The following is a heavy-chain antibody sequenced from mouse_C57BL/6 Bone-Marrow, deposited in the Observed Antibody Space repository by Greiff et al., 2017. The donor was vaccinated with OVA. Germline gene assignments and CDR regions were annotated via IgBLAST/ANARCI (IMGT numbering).Heavy chain of an antibody. CDR1: GFNIKDDY. Sequence: VQLKESGAELVRPGASVKLSCTASGFNIKDDYMHWVKQRPEQGLEWIGWIDPENGDTEYASKFQGKATITADTSSNTAYLQLSSLTSEDTAVYYCMDGYSHYAMDYWGQGTSVTVSS. CDR3: MDGYSHYAMDY. CDR2: IDPENGDT. V-gene: IGHV14-4*01. J-gene: IGHJ4*01. D-gene: IGHD2-3*01.